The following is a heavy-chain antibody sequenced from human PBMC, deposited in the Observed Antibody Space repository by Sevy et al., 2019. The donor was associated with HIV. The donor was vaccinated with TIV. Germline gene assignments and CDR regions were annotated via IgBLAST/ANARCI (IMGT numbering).Heavy chain of an antibody. CDR2: IYTSGST. Sequence: SETLSLTCTVSGGSISSYYWSWIRQPAGKGLEWIGRIYTSGSTNYNPSLKSRVTMSVDTSKNQFSLKLCSVTAADTAVYYCARDPNPLRDFWSGYYRRGPYGMDVWGQGTTVTVSS. D-gene: IGHD3-3*01. J-gene: IGHJ6*02. CDR3: ARDPNPLRDFWSGYYRRGPYGMDV. V-gene: IGHV4-4*07. CDR1: GGSISSYY.